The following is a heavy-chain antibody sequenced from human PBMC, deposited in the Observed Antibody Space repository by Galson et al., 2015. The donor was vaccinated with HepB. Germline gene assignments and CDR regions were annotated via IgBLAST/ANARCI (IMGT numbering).Heavy chain of an antibody. Sequence: SLRLSCAASGFTFSNAWMSWVRQAPGKGLEWVGRIKSKTDGGTTDYAAPVKGRFTISRDDSKNTLYLQMNSLKTEDTAVYYCTTEAGGFRDGCYFDYWGQGTLVTVSS. V-gene: IGHV3-15*01. CDR3: TTEAGGFRDGCYFDY. CDR2: IKSKTDGGTT. CDR1: GFTFSNAW. D-gene: IGHD5-24*01. J-gene: IGHJ4*02.